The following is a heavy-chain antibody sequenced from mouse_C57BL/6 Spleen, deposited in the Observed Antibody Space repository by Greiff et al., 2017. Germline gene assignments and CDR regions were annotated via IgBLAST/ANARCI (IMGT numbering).Heavy chain of an antibody. Sequence: EVKVEESGGGLVKPGGSLKLSCAASGFTFSSYAMSWVRQTPEKRLEWVATISDGGSYTYYPDNVKGRFTISRDNAKNNRYLQMSHLKSEDTAMYYCARGDYYDWYFDVWGTGTTVTVSS. D-gene: IGHD2-1*01. J-gene: IGHJ1*03. CDR2: ISDGGSYT. V-gene: IGHV5-4*03. CDR3: ARGDYYDWYFDV. CDR1: GFTFSSYA.